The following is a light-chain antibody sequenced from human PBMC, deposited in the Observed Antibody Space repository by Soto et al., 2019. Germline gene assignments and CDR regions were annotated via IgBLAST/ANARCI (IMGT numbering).Light chain of an antibody. CDR2: DAS. V-gene: IGKV1-5*01. CDR1: QNINNW. J-gene: IGKJ1*01. CDR3: QQYTSFWT. Sequence: DIQMTQSPSTLSASVGDRVTITCRASQNINNWLAWYQQRAGRAPEVLIYDASILGSGVPSRFSGSGSGIEFTLTISSLQADDFATYYCQQYTSFWTFGQGTKVEI.